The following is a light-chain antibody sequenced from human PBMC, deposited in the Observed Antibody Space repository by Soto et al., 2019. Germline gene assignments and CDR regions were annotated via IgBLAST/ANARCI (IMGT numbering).Light chain of an antibody. Sequence: EIVMTQSPATLSVSPGERATLSCRASQSVSSNLAWYQQKPGQAPRLLIYGASTRAPGIPARFSGSRSGTEFTLTISSLQSEDFAVYYCQQYNNWPLTFGGGTKVEIK. V-gene: IGKV3-15*01. CDR2: GAS. J-gene: IGKJ4*01. CDR3: QQYNNWPLT. CDR1: QSVSSN.